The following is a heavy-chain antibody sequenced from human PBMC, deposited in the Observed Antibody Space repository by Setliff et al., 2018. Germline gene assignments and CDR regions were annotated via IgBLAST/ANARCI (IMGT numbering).Heavy chain of an antibody. CDR2: ISWNSGSI. V-gene: IGHV3-9*01. CDR1: GFTFDDYA. Sequence: GGSLRLSCAASGFTFDDYAMHWVRQAPGKGLEWVSGISWNSGSIGYADSVKGRFTISRDNARDSLFLQMNTLRAEDTAVYYCAREVVGAPSAFDIWGQGTMVTVSS. J-gene: IGHJ3*02. D-gene: IGHD1-26*01. CDR3: AREVVGAPSAFDI.